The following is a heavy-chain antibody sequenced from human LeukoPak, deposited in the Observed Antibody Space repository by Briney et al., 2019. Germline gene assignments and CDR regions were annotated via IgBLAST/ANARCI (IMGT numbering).Heavy chain of an antibody. V-gene: IGHV4-30-4*08. CDR3: ARFRRGIYYFDR. Sequence: SETLSLTCTVSSGSISNYYWSWIRQPQGKGLEWIGYILYRGTAYYHPSLKSRVIISVDTSRNEFSLELTSVTAADTAVYYCARFRRGIYYFDRWGQGTLVTVSS. CDR2: ILYRGTA. J-gene: IGHJ4*02. D-gene: IGHD2-8*02. CDR1: SGSISNYY.